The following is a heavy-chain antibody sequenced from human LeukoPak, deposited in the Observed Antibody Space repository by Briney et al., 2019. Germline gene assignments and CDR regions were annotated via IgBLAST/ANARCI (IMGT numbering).Heavy chain of an antibody. J-gene: IGHJ6*04. V-gene: IGHV3-21*01. CDR2: ISSSSSYI. D-gene: IGHD6-13*01. CDR1: GFTFSSYS. CDR3: ARVSGIAAAGTRGYGMDV. Sequence: GGSLGLSCAASGFTFSSYSMNWVRQAPWKGLEWVSSISSSSSYIYYADSVKGRFTISRDNAKNSLYLQMNSLRAEDTAVYYCARVSGIAAAGTRGYGMDVWGKGTTVTVSS.